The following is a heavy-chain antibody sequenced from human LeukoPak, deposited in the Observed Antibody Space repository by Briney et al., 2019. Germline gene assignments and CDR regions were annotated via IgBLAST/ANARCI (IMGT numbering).Heavy chain of an antibody. D-gene: IGHD5-18*01. CDR3: GRRSGYVFDY. CDR1: GYSISSGYY. Sequence: SETLSLTCAVSGYSISSGYYWGWIRQPPGKGLEGIGRIYHSWSTYYNPSLKSRVTISVDTSKNQLSLKLLPVTAADTSVYYCGRRSGYVFDYWGQGTLVTVSS. J-gene: IGHJ4*02. CDR2: IYHSWST. V-gene: IGHV4-38-2*01.